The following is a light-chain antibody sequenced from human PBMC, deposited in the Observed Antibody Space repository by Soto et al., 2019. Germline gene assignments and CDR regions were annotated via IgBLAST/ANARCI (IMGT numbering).Light chain of an antibody. Sequence: QSALTQPASVSGSPGQSITISCTGTSSDVGGYNYVSWYQQHPAKAPKLMIYEVSNRPSGVSNRFSGSKSANTASLTSSGLQAEDEADYYCRSYTSSSTYVFGTGTKLTVL. CDR2: EVS. V-gene: IGLV2-14*01. J-gene: IGLJ1*01. CDR1: SSDVGGYNY. CDR3: RSYTSSSTYV.